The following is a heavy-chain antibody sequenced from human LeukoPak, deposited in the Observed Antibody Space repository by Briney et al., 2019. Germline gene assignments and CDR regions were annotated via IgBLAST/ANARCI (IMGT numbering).Heavy chain of an antibody. Sequence: GGSLRLSCAASGFTFSSYSMNWVRQAPGKGLEWVSSISSSSSYIYYADSVKGRFTISRDNAKNSLYLQMNSPRAEDTAVYYCARTQYGSGSPFDYWGQGTLVTVSS. CDR2: ISSSSSYI. CDR1: GFTFSSYS. D-gene: IGHD3-10*01. V-gene: IGHV3-21*01. CDR3: ARTQYGSGSPFDY. J-gene: IGHJ4*02.